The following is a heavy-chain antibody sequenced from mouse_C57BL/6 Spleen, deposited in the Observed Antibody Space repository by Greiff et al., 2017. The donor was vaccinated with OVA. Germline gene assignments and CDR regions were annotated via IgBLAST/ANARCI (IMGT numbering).Heavy chain of an antibody. J-gene: IGHJ1*03. CDR3: ARKDYGSRRWYFDV. D-gene: IGHD1-1*01. V-gene: IGHV1-64*01. CDR1: GYTFTSYW. Sequence: QVQLQQPGAELVKPGASVKLSCKASGYTFTSYWMHWVKQRPGQGLEWIGMIHPNSGSTNYNEKFKSKATLTVDKSSSTAYMQLSSLTSEDSAVYSCARKDYGSRRWYFDVWGTGTTVTVSS. CDR2: IHPNSGST.